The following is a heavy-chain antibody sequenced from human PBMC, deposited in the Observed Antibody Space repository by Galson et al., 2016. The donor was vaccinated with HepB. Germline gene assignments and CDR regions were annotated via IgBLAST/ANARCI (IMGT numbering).Heavy chain of an antibody. CDR1: GYIFNDYW. Sequence: QSGAEVKKPGESLKISCQGSGYIFNDYWIGWVRQMPGKGLEWMGRIYPRDSHTSYSPSFRGHVTFSIEKSLNTAFLQWTNLEASDSGTYFCARGIVGDGIDYWGQGTLVTVSS. D-gene: IGHD3-16*01. V-gene: IGHV5-10-1*01. J-gene: IGHJ4*02. CDR2: IYPRDSHT. CDR3: ARGIVGDGIDY.